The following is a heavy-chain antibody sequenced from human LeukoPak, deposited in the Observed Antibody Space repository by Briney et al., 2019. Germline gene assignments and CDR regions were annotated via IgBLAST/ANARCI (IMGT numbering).Heavy chain of an antibody. V-gene: IGHV3-11*06. Sequence: KPGGSLRLSCAASGFTFSDYYVSWIRQAPGKGLEWVSYISSSGAYTNYADSVKGRFTISRDNAKNSLYLQMNSLRAEDTAVYYCAAAAGPMEYYFDYWGQGTLVFVSS. CDR2: ISSSGAYT. CDR1: GFTFSDYY. CDR3: AAAAGPMEYYFDY. J-gene: IGHJ4*02. D-gene: IGHD6-13*01.